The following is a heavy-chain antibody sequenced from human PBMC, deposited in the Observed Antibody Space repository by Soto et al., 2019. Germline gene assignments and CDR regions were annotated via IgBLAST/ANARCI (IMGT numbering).Heavy chain of an antibody. Sequence: QVQLQESGPGLVKPSETLSLTCKVFGGSIRPYYWSWIRQPPGKELEWIGYIYYTGSTNYSPSLKSGVTMYLATSRNLLALKLNSVTAADTAVDYCARGSPMISSFPLDYWGQGSLVAVSS. CDR1: GGSIRPYY. D-gene: IGHD6-6*01. CDR2: IYYTGST. V-gene: IGHV4-59*12. J-gene: IGHJ4*02. CDR3: ARGSPMISSFPLDY.